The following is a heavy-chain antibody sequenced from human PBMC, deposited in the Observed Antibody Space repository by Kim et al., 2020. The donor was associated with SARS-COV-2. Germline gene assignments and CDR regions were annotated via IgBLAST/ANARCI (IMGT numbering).Heavy chain of an antibody. CDR3: AGGGSIQLPDIGDAFDI. J-gene: IGHJ3*02. Sequence: LKSRVTISVDTSKNQFSLKLGSVTAADTAVYYCAGGGSIQLPDIGDAFDIWGQGTMVTVSS. D-gene: IGHD2-2*01. V-gene: IGHV4-31*02.